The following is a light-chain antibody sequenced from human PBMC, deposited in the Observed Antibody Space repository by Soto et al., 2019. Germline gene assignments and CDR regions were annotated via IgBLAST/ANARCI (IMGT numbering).Light chain of an antibody. CDR3: QKYNSAPFT. V-gene: IGKV1-27*01. Sequence: DIQMTQSPSSVSASVGDRVTITCRASQAISNYLDWYQQKPGEVPKVLIYAASTLQSGVPSRFSGSGSGTDFTLTITSLQPEDVATYYCQKYNSAPFTFGPGTKVDLK. CDR1: QAISNY. J-gene: IGKJ3*01. CDR2: AAS.